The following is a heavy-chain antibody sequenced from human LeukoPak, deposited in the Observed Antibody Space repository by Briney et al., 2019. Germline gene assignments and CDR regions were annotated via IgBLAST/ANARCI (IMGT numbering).Heavy chain of an antibody. Sequence: GGSLRLSCAASGLTFSTYGMSWVRQAPGKGLEWVSYISSSSGTMYYADSVRGRFTISRDNAKNSLYLQMNSLSAEDTAMYYCAREEQAWAYGMDVWGQGTTVTVSS. V-gene: IGHV3-48*04. D-gene: IGHD1-26*01. CDR1: GLTFSTYG. J-gene: IGHJ6*02. CDR2: ISSSSGTM. CDR3: AREEQAWAYGMDV.